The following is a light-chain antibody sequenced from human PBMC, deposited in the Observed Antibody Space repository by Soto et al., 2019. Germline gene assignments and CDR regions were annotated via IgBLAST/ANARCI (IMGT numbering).Light chain of an antibody. Sequence: QSALTQPASVSGSPGQSITISCTGTSSDVGSYNLVSWYQQHPGQAPKLMIYEGSKRPSGVSNRFSGSKSGNTASLTGSGLQAEDEADYYCCSYAGSSRVFGGGTKLTVL. V-gene: IGLV2-23*01. CDR1: SSDVGSYNL. CDR3: CSYAGSSRV. J-gene: IGLJ3*02. CDR2: EGS.